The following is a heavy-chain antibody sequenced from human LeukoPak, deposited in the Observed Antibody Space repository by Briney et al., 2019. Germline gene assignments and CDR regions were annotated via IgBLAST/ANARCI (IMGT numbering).Heavy chain of an antibody. J-gene: IGHJ3*01. Sequence: GGSLRLSCAASGFTFSSYAMSWVRQAPGKGLEWVSGITGSGGGTYYADSVKGRFTISRDNSKNILYLQLTTLRAEDTAIYYCTKGTFDHWGQGTLVTVSS. V-gene: IGHV3-23*01. CDR1: GFTFSSYA. CDR3: TKGTFDH. CDR2: ITGSGGGT.